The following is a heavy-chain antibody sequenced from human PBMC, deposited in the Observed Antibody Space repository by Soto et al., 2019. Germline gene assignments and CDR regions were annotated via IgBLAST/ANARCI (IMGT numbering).Heavy chain of an antibody. CDR3: ARDGNNWTEFDY. V-gene: IGHV1-69*13. J-gene: IGHJ4*02. D-gene: IGHD1-20*01. Sequence: SVKVSCKASGGTFSDYAISWVRQAPGQGLEWMGGIIPIFGTTDYAQQFQDRVTITADESTSTAYMELRSLRSDDTAVYYCARDGNNWTEFDYWGQGTLVTVSS. CDR2: IIPIFGTT. CDR1: GGTFSDYA.